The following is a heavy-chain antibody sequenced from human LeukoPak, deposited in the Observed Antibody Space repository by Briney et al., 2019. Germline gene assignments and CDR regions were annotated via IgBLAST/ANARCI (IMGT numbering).Heavy chain of an antibody. CDR3: ARTVTYYYDRSDYTYHFDY. CDR1: GGSFSAYY. CDR2: INHSGIT. J-gene: IGHJ4*02. Sequence: KPSETLSLTCAVYGGSFSAYYWSWIRQPPGKGLEWIGEINHSGITNYDPSLKSRVTISVDTSKNQFSLKLSSVTAADTAVYYCARTVTYYYDRSDYTYHFDYWGQGTLVTVSS. D-gene: IGHD3-22*01. V-gene: IGHV4-34*01.